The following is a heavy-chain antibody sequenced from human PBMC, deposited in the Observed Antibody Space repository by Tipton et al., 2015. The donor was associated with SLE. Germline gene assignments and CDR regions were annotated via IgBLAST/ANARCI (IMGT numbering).Heavy chain of an antibody. J-gene: IGHJ4*02. CDR3: ARRVGVGYSYGFDY. CDR2: VSHTGSS. V-gene: IGHV4-38-2*02. Sequence: TLSLTCTVSGYSLSSAYYWGWIRQPPGRGLEWIGSVSHTGSSYYNPSLKSRVTISVDTSKNQFSLKLSSVTAADTAVYYCARRVGVGYSYGFDYWGQGTLVTVSS. CDR1: GYSLSSAYY. D-gene: IGHD5-18*01.